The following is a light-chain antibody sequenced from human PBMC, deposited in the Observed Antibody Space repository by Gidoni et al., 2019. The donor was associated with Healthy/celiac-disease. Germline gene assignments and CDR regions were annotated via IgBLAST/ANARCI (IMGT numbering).Light chain of an antibody. CDR2: AAS. Sequence: KLPHSPSSLSASVGDRVTITCRASQSISSYLNWYQQKPGKAPKLLIYAASSLQSGVPSRFSGSGSGTDFTLTISSLQPEDFATYYCQQSYSTPMYTFGQGTKLEIK. V-gene: IGKV1-39*01. J-gene: IGKJ2*01. CDR1: QSISSY. CDR3: QQSYSTPMYT.